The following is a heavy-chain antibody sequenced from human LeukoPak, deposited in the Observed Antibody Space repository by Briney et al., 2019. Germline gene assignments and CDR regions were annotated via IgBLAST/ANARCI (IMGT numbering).Heavy chain of an antibody. CDR3: ARRYCSSTSCYYFDY. CDR2: INPNSAGT. D-gene: IGHD2-2*01. Sequence: ASVKVSCKASGYTFTDYYMHWVRQAPGQGLKWMGWINPNSAGTNYAQNFQGRVTMTRDTSINTAYMELTRLRSDDTAAYYCARRYCSSTSCYYFDYWGQGTLVTVSS. V-gene: IGHV1-2*02. CDR1: GYTFTDYY. J-gene: IGHJ4*02.